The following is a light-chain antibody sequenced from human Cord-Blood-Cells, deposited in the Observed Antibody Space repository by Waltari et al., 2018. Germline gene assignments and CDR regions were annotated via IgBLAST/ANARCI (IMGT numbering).Light chain of an antibody. Sequence: QSALTPPASVSGSPGQSITISCTGTSSDVGCYNLVSWYQQHPGKAPKLMIYEGSKRPSGVSNRFSGSKSGNTASLTISGLQAGDEADYYCCSYAGSSTYVVFGGGTKLTVL. CDR2: EGS. J-gene: IGLJ2*01. CDR3: CSYAGSSTYVV. V-gene: IGLV2-23*01. CDR1: SSDVGCYNL.